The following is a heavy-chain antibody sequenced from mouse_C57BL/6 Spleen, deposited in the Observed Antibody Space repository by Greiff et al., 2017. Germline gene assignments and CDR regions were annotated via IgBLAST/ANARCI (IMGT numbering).Heavy chain of an antibody. Sequence: VQLKQSGAELVKPGASVKLSCTASGFNIKDYYMHWVKQRTEQGLEWIGRIDPEDGETKYAPKFQGKATITADTSSNTAYLQLSSLTSEDTAVYYCAPTTVVDSFAYWGQGTLVTVSA. CDR3: APTTVVDSFAY. D-gene: IGHD1-1*01. CDR2: IDPEDGET. V-gene: IGHV14-2*01. J-gene: IGHJ3*01. CDR1: GFNIKDYY.